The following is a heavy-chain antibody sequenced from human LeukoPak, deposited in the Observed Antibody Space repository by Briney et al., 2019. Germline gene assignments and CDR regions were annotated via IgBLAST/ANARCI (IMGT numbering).Heavy chain of an antibody. CDR1: GYTSTTYW. CDR2: IKQDGSEK. D-gene: IGHD2-15*01. J-gene: IGHJ4*02. V-gene: IGHV3-7*01. CDR3: ARDYRGYRAPYYFDY. Sequence: GESLKISCKASGYTSTTYWMSWVRQAPGKGLEWVANIKQDGSEKYYVDSVKGRFTISRDNAKNSLYLQMNSLRAEDTAVYYCARDYRGYRAPYYFDYWGQGTLVTVSS.